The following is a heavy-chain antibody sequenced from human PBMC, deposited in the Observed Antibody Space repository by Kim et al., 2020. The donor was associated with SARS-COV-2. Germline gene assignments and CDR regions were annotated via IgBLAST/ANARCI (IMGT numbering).Heavy chain of an antibody. V-gene: IGHV2-5*02. D-gene: IGHD1-20*01. CDR2: VYWDDDK. Sequence: SGPTLVNPTQTLTLTCTFSGFSVSTSGVGVAWIRQPPGKALEWLALVYWDDDKRYRPSLRSRLNITKDTSKNQVVLTMTNVDPVDTATYYCAHRLVDRGNWYELFDHWGPGTLVTVSS. J-gene: IGHJ4*02. CDR3: AHRLVDRGNWYELFDH. CDR1: GFSVSTSGVG.